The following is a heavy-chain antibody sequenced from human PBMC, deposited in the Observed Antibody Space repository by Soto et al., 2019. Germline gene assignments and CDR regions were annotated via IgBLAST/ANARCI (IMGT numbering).Heavy chain of an antibody. D-gene: IGHD3-10*01. J-gene: IGHJ4*02. CDR2: IYHSGST. V-gene: IGHV4-30-2*01. Sequence: SETLSLTCAVSGGSISRGGYSWSWIRQPPGKGLEWIGYIYHSGSTYYNPSLKSRVTISVDRSKNQFSLKLSSVTAADTAVYYCARESRRFGVVDYWGQGTLVTVSS. CDR1: GGSISRGGYS. CDR3: ARESRRFGVVDY.